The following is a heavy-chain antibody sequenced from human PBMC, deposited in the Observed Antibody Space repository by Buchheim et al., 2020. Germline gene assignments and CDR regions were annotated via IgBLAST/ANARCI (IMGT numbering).Heavy chain of an antibody. J-gene: IGHJ5*02. CDR1: GFALDRSGVG. V-gene: IGHV2-5*02. Sequence: QISLEESGPTLVKPTQTLTLTCTFSGFALDRSGVGVAWIRQPPGKALECLALLYFGNDQRYIPSLESRLTVLEDASKNQVVFKMTNMGPEDTATYYCAHTFYRGSTGWFEFWGQG. CDR2: LYFGNDQ. D-gene: IGHD3-16*02. CDR3: AHTFYRGSTGWFEF.